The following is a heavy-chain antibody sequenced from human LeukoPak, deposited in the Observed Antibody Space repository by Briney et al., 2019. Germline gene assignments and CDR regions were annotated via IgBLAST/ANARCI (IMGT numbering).Heavy chain of an antibody. CDR2: IIPILGIS. CDR1: GGTFSSYA. CDR3: ARGVGATVAIDY. Sequence: ASVKVSCKASGGTFSSYAISWVRQAPGQGLEWMGRIIPILGISNYAQKFQGRVTITADKSTSTAYMELSSLRSEDTAVYYCARGVGATVAIDYWGQGTLVTVSS. D-gene: IGHD1-26*01. V-gene: IGHV1-69*04. J-gene: IGHJ4*02.